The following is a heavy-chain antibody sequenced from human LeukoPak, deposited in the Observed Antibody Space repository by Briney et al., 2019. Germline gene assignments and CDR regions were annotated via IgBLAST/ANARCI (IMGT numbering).Heavy chain of an antibody. V-gene: IGHV1-2*02. Sequence: ASVTVSCKASGYTFTGYYMYWVRQAPGQGLEWMGWINPNSGGTDYAQKFQGRVTMTWDTSISTAYMELSRLRSDDTAVYYCARDYDHGGPPHWGQGTLVSVSS. CDR2: INPNSGGT. D-gene: IGHD4-23*01. J-gene: IGHJ4*02. CDR3: ARDYDHGGPPH. CDR1: GYTFTGYY.